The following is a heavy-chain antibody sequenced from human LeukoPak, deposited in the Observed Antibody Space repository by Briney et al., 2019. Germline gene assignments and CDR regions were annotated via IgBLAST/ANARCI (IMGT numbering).Heavy chain of an antibody. CDR3: ARVRWGGLYYFDY. Sequence: PGGSLRLSCVASGFTFSSYWMSWVCQAPGKGLEWVANIKEDGSEKYYVDSVKGRFTISRDNAKNSLYLQMNSLRADDMAVYYCARVRWGGLYYFDYWGQGTLVTVSS. D-gene: IGHD3-16*01. V-gene: IGHV3-7*01. CDR1: GFTFSSYW. J-gene: IGHJ4*02. CDR2: IKEDGSEK.